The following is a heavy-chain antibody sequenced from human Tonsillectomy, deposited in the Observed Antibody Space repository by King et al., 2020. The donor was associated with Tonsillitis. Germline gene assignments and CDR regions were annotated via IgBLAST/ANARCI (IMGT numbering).Heavy chain of an antibody. D-gene: IGHD1-1*01. Sequence: VQLVESGGGLVKPGGSLRLSCAASGFTFSDYYISWIRQAPGKGLEWVSYISRNSDYTNYADSVKGRFTISRDNAKNSLYLQMNSLRAEDTAVYYCARNDYYYMDVWGKGTTVTVSS. V-gene: IGHV3-11*05. J-gene: IGHJ6*03. CDR3: ARNDYYYMDV. CDR1: GFTFSDYY. CDR2: ISRNSDYT.